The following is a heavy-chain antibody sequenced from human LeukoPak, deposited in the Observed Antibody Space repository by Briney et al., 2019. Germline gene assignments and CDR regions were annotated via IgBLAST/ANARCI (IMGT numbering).Heavy chain of an antibody. J-gene: IGHJ3*02. CDR3: AKDRRAHGDYPGIAFDI. V-gene: IGHV3-23*01. D-gene: IGHD4-17*01. CDR2: ISGSGGGT. Sequence: GGSLRLSCAASGFTFSSYAMSWVRQAPGKGLEWVSAISGSGGGTYYADSVKGRFTISRDNSKNTLYLQMNSLRAEDTAVYYCAKDRRAHGDYPGIAFDIWGQGTMVTVSS. CDR1: GFTFSSYA.